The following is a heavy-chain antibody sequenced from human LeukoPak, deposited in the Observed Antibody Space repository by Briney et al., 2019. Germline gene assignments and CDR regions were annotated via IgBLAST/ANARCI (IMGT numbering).Heavy chain of an antibody. CDR2: INAGNGNT. CDR3: ARDKALKGVAARYAFDI. V-gene: IGHV1-3*01. J-gene: IGHJ3*02. Sequence: ASVKVSCKASGYTFTSYAMHWVRQAPGQRLEWMGWINAGNGNTKYSQKFQGRVTITRDTSASTAYMELSSLRSEDTAVYYCARDKALKGVAARYAFDIWGQGTMVTVSS. D-gene: IGHD2-15*01. CDR1: GYTFTSYA.